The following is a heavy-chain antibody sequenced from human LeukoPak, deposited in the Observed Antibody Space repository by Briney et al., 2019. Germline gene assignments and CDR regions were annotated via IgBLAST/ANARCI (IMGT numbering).Heavy chain of an antibody. Sequence: GGSLRLSCAASGFTFSSYSMNWVRQAPGKGLEWVSSISSSSSYIYYADSVKGRFTISRDNAKNSLYLQMNSLRAEDTAVYYCARDRDSGYYYFLVYWGQGTLVTVSS. D-gene: IGHD3-22*01. CDR3: ARDRDSGYYYFLVY. CDR1: GFTFSSYS. V-gene: IGHV3-21*01. J-gene: IGHJ4*02. CDR2: ISSSSSYI.